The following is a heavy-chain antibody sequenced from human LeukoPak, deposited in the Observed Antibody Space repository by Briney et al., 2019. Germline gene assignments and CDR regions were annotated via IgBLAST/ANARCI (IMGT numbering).Heavy chain of an antibody. Sequence: GGSLRLSCAASGFTFSSYWTHWVRQAPGKGLVWVSRTNSGGSSTNYADSVKGRFTVSRDNAKNTLYLQMNSLRDEDTAVYYCGRDRSSGWRPSYGMDVWGQGTTVTVSS. CDR3: GRDRSSGWRPSYGMDV. CDR2: TNSGGSST. D-gene: IGHD6-19*01. V-gene: IGHV3-74*01. CDR1: GFTFSSYW. J-gene: IGHJ6*02.